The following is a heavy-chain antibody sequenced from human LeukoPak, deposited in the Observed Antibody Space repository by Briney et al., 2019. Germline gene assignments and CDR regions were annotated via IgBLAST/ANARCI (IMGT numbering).Heavy chain of an antibody. J-gene: IGHJ4*02. D-gene: IGHD4-17*01. CDR2: IRFDESDK. Sequence: GGSLRLSCAASGFTFTSYGMHWVSQAPGKGLEWVAHIRFDESDKYYADSVKGRFTISRDTSRNTVYLQMNSLRGEDTAVYYCARESDYGDYVGYWGQGTLVTVSS. V-gene: IGHV3-30*02. CDR1: GFTFTSYG. CDR3: ARESDYGDYVGY.